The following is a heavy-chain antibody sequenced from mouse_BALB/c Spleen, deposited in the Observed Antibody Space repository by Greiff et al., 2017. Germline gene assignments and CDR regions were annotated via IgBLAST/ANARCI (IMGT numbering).Heavy chain of an antibody. V-gene: IGHV5-17*02. Sequence: EVKLVESGGGLVQPGGSRKLSCAASGFTFSSFGMHWVRQAPEKGLEWVAYISSGSSTIYYADTVKGRFTISRDNPKNTLFLQMTSLRSEDTAMYYCARSGYYYGSSQTDWYFDVWGAGTTVTVSS. J-gene: IGHJ1*01. CDR1: GFTFSSFG. CDR3: ARSGYYYGSSQTDWYFDV. CDR2: ISSGSSTI. D-gene: IGHD1-1*01.